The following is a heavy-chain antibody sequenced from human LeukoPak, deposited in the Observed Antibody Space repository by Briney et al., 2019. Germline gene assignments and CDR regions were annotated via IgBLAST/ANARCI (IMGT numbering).Heavy chain of an antibody. CDR1: GGTFSSYA. CDR3: AREGGYNKVIY. CDR2: IIPIFGTA. V-gene: IGHV1-69*05. D-gene: IGHD5-24*01. J-gene: IGHJ4*02. Sequence: ASVKVSCKASGGTFSSYAISWVRQAPGQGLEWMGGIIPIFGTANYAQKFQGRVTITTDESTSTAYMELSSVRSEDTAVYYCAREGGYNKVIYWGQGTMVTVSS.